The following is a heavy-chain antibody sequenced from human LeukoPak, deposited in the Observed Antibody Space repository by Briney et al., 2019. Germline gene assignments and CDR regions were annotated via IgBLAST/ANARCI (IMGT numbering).Heavy chain of an antibody. D-gene: IGHD6-19*01. J-gene: IGHJ4*02. V-gene: IGHV3-30*02. CDR2: IRYDGSNK. CDR1: GFTFSSYG. Sequence: GGSLRLSCAASGFTFSSYGMHWVRQAPGKGLEWVAFIRYDGSNKYYADSVKGRFTISRDNSKNSLYLQMNSLRAEDTAVYYCARRNQGSGWYAVDYWGQGTLVTVSS. CDR3: ARRNQGSGWYAVDY.